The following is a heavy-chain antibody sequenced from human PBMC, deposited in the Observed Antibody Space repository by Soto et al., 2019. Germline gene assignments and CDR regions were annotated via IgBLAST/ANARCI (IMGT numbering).Heavy chain of an antibody. Sequence: GGSLRLSCAASGFTFSSYAMHWVRQAPGKGLEWVAVISYDGSNKYYADSVKGRFTISRDNSKNTLYLQMNSLRAEDTAVYYCARRLPAATGPAFDIWGQGTMVTV. CDR1: GFTFSSYA. CDR3: ARRLPAATGPAFDI. CDR2: ISYDGSNK. J-gene: IGHJ3*02. D-gene: IGHD2-2*01. V-gene: IGHV3-30-3*01.